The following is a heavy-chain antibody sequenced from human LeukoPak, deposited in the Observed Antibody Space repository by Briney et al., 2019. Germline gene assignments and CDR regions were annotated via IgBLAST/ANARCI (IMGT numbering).Heavy chain of an antibody. D-gene: IGHD4-17*01. CDR1: GFTFSSYA. CDR3: ARDMTTVTTLDY. J-gene: IGHJ4*02. Sequence: GGSLRLSCAASGFTFSSYAMSWVRQAPGKGLEWVSAISGSGGSTYYADSVKGRFTISRDNAKNSLYLQMNSLRAEDTAVYYCARDMTTVTTLDYWGQGTLVTVSS. V-gene: IGHV3-23*01. CDR2: ISGSGGST.